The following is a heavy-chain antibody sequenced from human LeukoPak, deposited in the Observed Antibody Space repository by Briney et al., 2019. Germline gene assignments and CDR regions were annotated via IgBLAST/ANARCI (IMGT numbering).Heavy chain of an antibody. D-gene: IGHD3-10*01. CDR3: ASESYYYGSGDDY. CDR1: GYTFTGYY. Sequence: ASVKVSCKASGYTFTGYYMHWVRQAPGQGLEWMGWINPNSGGTNYAQKFQGRVTMTRDTSISTAYMELSRLRSDDTAVYYCASESYYYGSGDDYWGQGTLVTVSS. J-gene: IGHJ4*02. CDR2: INPNSGGT. V-gene: IGHV1-2*02.